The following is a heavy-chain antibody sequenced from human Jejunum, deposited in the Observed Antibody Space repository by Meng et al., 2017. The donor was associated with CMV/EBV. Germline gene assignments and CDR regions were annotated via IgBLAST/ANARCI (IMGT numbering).Heavy chain of an antibody. J-gene: IGHJ2*01. D-gene: IGHD6-19*01. Sequence: GSISSCDYCWSWLRQSPGKGLEWIGCIYSSGNTYYTPSLKSRLIISIDTSKTQFSLKLNSLTAADTAVYYCARGGSSGWYDWYFDLWGLGTLVTVSS. CDR1: GSISSCDYC. CDR2: IYSSGNT. CDR3: ARGGSSGWYDWYFDL. V-gene: IGHV4-30-4*01.